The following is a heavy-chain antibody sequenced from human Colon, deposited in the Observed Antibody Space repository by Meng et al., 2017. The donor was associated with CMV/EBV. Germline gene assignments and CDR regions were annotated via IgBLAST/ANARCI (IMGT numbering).Heavy chain of an antibody. Sequence: KVSWKAAGGTFSRYAISWVRQAPGKGLEWMGGIIPILGIANYAQKFQGRVTITADKSTSTAYMELSSLRSEDTAVYYCARALNWFDPWGQGTLVTVSS. J-gene: IGHJ5*02. V-gene: IGHV1-69*10. CDR1: GGTFSRYA. CDR3: ARALNWFDP. CDR2: IIPILGIA.